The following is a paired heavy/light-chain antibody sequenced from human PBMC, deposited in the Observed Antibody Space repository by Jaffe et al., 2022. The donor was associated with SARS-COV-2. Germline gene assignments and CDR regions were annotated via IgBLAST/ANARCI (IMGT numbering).Light chain of an antibody. CDR2: SAS. Sequence: DIQMTQSPSSLSASVGDTVTITCRASQSISSYLNWFQQKPGKAPKLLIYSASSLQSGVPSRFSGSGSGTDCTLTISSLQPEDFATYYCQQSYSAPYTFGQGTTVDVK. CDR1: QSISSY. V-gene: IGKV1-39*01. CDR3: QQSYSAPYT. J-gene: IGKJ2*01.
Heavy chain of an antibody. CDR2: ISISDSYI. V-gene: IGHV3-21*02. J-gene: IGHJ4*02. CDR3: TRSYDGGLFDS. D-gene: IGHD5-18*01. Sequence: EVQLAESGGGLVKPGGSLRLSCAASGFTFISYNMNWVRQAPGKGLEWVSSISISDSYIYYADSVKGRFTISRDNAKRSLYLQMNSLRAEDTAVYYCTRSYDGGLFDSWGQGTLVTVSS. CDR1: GFTFISYN.